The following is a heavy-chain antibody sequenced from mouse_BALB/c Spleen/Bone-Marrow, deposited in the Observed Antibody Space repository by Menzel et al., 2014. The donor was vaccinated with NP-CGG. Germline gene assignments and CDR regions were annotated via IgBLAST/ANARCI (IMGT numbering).Heavy chain of an antibody. D-gene: IGHD2-4*01. J-gene: IGHJ4*01. CDR1: GFTFSSYG. Sequence: EVQVVESGGDLVKPGGSLKLSCAASGFTFSSYGMSWVRQTSDKRLEWVATISSGGSYTYYPDSVKGRFTISRDNAKNTLYLQMSSLKSEDAAMYYCARGGLRRNIAYAMDYWSQGTSVTVSS. CDR3: ARGGLRRNIAYAMDY. CDR2: ISSGGSYT. V-gene: IGHV5-6*01.